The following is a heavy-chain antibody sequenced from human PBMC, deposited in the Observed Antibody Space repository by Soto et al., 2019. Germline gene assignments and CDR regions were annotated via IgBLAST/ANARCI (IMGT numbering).Heavy chain of an antibody. D-gene: IGHD6-6*01. CDR3: ARGTASSIAARQLNYFDY. J-gene: IGHJ4*02. CDR1: GGTFSSYA. Sequence: QVQLVQSGAEVKKPGSSVKVSCKASGGTFSSYAISWVRQAPGQGLEWMGGIIPIFGTANYAQKFQGRVTITADESTSTAYMGLSSLRSEDTAVYYCARGTASSIAARQLNYFDYWGQETLVTVSS. CDR2: IIPIFGTA. V-gene: IGHV1-69*01.